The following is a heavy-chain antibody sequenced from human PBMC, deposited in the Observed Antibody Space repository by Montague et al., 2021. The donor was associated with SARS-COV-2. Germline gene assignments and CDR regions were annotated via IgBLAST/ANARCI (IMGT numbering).Heavy chain of an antibody. Sequence: SETRSLTCTVSGGSISSYYWSWIKQPPGKGLEWTGYFYYIGSTNYKASLKSRVTMSLDTYKNQFSLKLTSVTAADNALYYCARHDSVAEYESSGYNYYYGMDVWGKGTTVTVAS. CDR2: FYYIGST. J-gene: IGHJ6*04. CDR1: GGSISSYY. V-gene: IGHV4-59*08. D-gene: IGHD3-22*01. CDR3: ARHDSVAEYESSGYNYYYGMDV.